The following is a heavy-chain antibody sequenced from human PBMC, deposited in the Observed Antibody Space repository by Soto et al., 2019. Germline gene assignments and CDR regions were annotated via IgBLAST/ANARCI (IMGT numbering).Heavy chain of an antibody. CDR2: IYYSGST. Sequence: SETLSLTCTVSGGSISSYYWSWIRQPPGKGLEWIGYIYYSGSTNYNPSLKSRVTISVDTSKNQFSLKLSSVTAADTAVYYCAREDDILTGYYISAAFDIWGQGTMVTVSS. D-gene: IGHD3-9*01. J-gene: IGHJ3*02. CDR3: AREDDILTGYYISAAFDI. V-gene: IGHV4-59*01. CDR1: GGSISSYY.